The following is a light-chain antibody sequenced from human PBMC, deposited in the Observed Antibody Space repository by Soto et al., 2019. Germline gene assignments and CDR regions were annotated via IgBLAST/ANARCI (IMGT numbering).Light chain of an antibody. Sequence: QSALTQPRSVSGSPGQSVTISCTGTSSDFGGYNYVSWYQHHPGKAPKLMIYDVSERPSGVPDRFSGSKSGNTASLTISGLQDEDEADSYCCSYAGTFYVFGTGTKVTVL. V-gene: IGLV2-11*01. CDR3: CSYAGTFYV. CDR1: SSDFGGYNY. CDR2: DVS. J-gene: IGLJ1*01.